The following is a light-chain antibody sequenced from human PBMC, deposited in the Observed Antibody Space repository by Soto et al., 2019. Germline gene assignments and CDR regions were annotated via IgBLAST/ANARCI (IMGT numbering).Light chain of an antibody. CDR1: QSVNNIY. CDR3: QQYETSPRT. V-gene: IGKV3-20*01. J-gene: IGKJ2*01. Sequence: EIVLTQSPGTLSLSPGESATFSCRASQSVNNIYLAWYQQKPGQAPRLLIYGTSSRASGIPGRFSGSGSGTDFTLTISRLEPEDSALYYCQQYETSPRTFGQGTKLEIK. CDR2: GTS.